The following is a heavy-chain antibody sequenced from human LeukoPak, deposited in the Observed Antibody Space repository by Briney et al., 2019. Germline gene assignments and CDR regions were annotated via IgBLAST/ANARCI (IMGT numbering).Heavy chain of an antibody. J-gene: IGHJ5*02. CDR1: GFTFSNFA. Sequence: GGSLRLSCAASGFTFSNFAMNWVRQAPGKGLQCVSAISGSGGNTYYADPVNGRFTISRDNSKNTLYLQMNSLRAEDTAVSYCASSPSRSFGLKFDPWGQGTLVTVSS. V-gene: IGHV3-23*01. CDR2: ISGSGGNT. D-gene: IGHD1-26*01. CDR3: ASSPSRSFGLKFDP.